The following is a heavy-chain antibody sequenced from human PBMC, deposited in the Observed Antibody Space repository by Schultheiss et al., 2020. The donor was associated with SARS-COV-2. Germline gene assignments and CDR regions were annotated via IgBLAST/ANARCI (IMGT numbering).Heavy chain of an antibody. CDR2: IWYDGSNK. CDR1: GFTFSSYG. D-gene: IGHD5-12*01. V-gene: IGHV3-33*01. J-gene: IGHJ4*02. CDR3: ARDADIVATIGNYLDY. Sequence: GESLKISCAASGFTFSSYGMHWVRQAPGKGLEWVAVIWYDGSNKYYADSVKGRFTISRDNSKNTLYLQMNSLRAEDTAVYYCARDADIVATIGNYLDYWGQGTLVTVSS.